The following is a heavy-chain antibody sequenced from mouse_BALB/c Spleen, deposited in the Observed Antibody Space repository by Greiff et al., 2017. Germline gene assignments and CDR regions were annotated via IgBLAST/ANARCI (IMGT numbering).Heavy chain of an antibody. J-gene: IGHJ4*01. CDR3: ARSNYGDYYAMDY. D-gene: IGHD2-5*01. CDR2: IRNKANGYTT. V-gene: IGHV7-3*02. Sequence: EVKVVESGGGLVQPGGSLRLSCATSGFTFTDYYMSWVRQPPGKALEWLGFIRNKANGYTTEYSASVKGRFTISRDNSQSILYLQMNTLRAEDSATYYCARSNYGDYYAMDYWGQGTSVTVSS. CDR1: GFTFTDYY.